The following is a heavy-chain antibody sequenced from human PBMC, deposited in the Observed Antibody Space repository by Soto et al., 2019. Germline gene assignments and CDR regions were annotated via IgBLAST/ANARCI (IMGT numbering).Heavy chain of an antibody. CDR3: ARAKSFGSGELDY. CDR2: DNPISGDT. V-gene: IGHV1-2*04. D-gene: IGHD3-10*01. Sequence: QVPLVQSGAEVKSPGASVKVSCKASGYTFTDHYILRVRQAPGQGIEWMGWDNPISGDTIYAPKFPGWVTMTSDTSTSTAYLELRSLTSDATAVYFCARAKSFGSGELDYWGQGTLVCVSS. CDR1: GYTFTDHY. J-gene: IGHJ4*02.